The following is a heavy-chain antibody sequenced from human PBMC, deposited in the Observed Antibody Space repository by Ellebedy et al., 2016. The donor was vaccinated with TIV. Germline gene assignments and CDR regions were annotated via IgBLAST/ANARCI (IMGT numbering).Heavy chain of an antibody. V-gene: IGHV3-15*01. D-gene: IGHD6-6*01. CDR2: IKGKTDGGTT. CDR3: AKEIVPYSNSRDYGMDV. J-gene: IGHJ6*02. Sequence: GESLKISXAASGFTFSNAWMSWVRQAPGKGLEWVGRIKGKTDGGTTDYAAPVKGRFTISRDDSRNTLYLQMNSLRAEDTAVYYCAKEIVPYSNSRDYGMDVWGQGTTVTVSS. CDR1: GFTFSNAW.